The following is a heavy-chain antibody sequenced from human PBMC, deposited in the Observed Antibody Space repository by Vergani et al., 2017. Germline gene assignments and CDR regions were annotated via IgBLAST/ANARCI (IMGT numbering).Heavy chain of an antibody. J-gene: IGHJ3*02. CDR1: GFTFSSYA. Sequence: QVQLVESGGGVVQPGRSLRLSCAASGFTFSSYAMHWVRQAPGKGLEWVAVISYDGSNKYYADSVKGRFTISRDNSKNTLYLQMNSLRAEDTAVYYCAKPRIAVAVPTAFDIWGQGTMVTVSS. CDR3: AKPRIAVAVPTAFDI. CDR2: ISYDGSNK. V-gene: IGHV3-30-3*02. D-gene: IGHD6-19*01.